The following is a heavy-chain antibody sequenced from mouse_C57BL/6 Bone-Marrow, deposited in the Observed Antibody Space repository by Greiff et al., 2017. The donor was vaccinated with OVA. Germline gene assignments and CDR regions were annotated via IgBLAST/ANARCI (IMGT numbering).Heavy chain of an antibody. V-gene: IGHV5-17*01. CDR1: GFTFSDYG. CDR3: ARSNYWYFDV. J-gene: IGHJ1*03. CDR2: ISSGSSTI. Sequence: EVKLMESGGGLVKPGGSLKLSCAASGFTFSDYGMHWVRQAPEKGLEWVAYISSGSSTIYYADTVKGRFTISRDNAKNTLFLQMPSLRSEDTAVYYCARSNYWYFDVWGTGTTVTVSS.